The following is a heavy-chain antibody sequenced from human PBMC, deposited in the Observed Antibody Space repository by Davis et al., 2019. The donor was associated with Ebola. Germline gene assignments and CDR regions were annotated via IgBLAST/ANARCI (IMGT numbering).Heavy chain of an antibody. V-gene: IGHV4-34*01. CDR3: ARTTFYYDSSGFYHREGYYFDY. Sequence: MPSETLSLTCAVYGGSFSGYYWSWIRQPPGKGLEWIGEINHSGSTNYNPSLKGRVAISIDRSKNQFSLKLNSVTAADTAMYYCARTTFYYDSSGFYHREGYYFDYWGQGTLVTVSS. D-gene: IGHD3-22*01. J-gene: IGHJ4*02. CDR2: INHSGST. CDR1: GGSFSGYY.